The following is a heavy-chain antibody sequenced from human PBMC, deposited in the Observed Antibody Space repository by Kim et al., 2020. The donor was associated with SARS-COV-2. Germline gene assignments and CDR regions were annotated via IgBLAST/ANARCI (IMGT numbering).Heavy chain of an antibody. CDR1: GGSISSSSYY. CDR2: IYYSGST. Sequence: SETLSLTCTVSGGSISSSSYYWGWIRQPPGKGLEWIGSIYYSGSTYYNPSLKSRVTISVDTSKNQFSLKLSSVTAADTAVYYCARHREGWRTPLYYFDYWGQGTLVTVSS. D-gene: IGHD1-26*01. J-gene: IGHJ4*02. V-gene: IGHV4-39*01. CDR3: ARHREGWRTPLYYFDY.